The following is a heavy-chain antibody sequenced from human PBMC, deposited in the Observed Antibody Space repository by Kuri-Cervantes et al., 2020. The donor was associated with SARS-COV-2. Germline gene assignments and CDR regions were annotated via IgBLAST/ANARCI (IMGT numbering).Heavy chain of an antibody. CDR1: RDTFTTFG. CDR3: ARGVGREMLDRASFDY. J-gene: IGHJ4*02. Sequence: SVKVSCKASRDTFTTFGFSWVRQAPGQGLEWMGGIIPILGTANNAQKFQGRVTITTDESTSTAYMELSSLRSEDTAVYYCARGVGREMLDRASFDYWGQGTLVTVSS. D-gene: IGHD5-24*01. V-gene: IGHV1-69*05. CDR2: IIPILGTA.